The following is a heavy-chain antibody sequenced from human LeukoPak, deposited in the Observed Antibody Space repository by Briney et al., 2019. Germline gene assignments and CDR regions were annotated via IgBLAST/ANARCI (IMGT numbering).Heavy chain of an antibody. D-gene: IGHD6-13*01. CDR3: AREQVTAAVNYFDF. J-gene: IGHJ4*02. CDR1: GFTLSSYG. Sequence: GSLRLSCAASGFTLSSYGMHWVRQAPGKGLEWVAVIWYDGSSKYYADSVKGRFTISRDNSKNTLYLQMNSLRAEDTAVFYCAREQVTAAVNYFDFWGQGTLVTVSS. V-gene: IGHV3-33*01. CDR2: IWYDGSSK.